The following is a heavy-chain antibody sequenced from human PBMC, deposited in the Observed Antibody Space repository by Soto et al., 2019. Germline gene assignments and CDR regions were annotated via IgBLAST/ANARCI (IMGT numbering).Heavy chain of an antibody. CDR3: ARESRDFYYYSPDV. V-gene: IGHV4-31*03. J-gene: IGHJ6*03. CDR1: GGSISSGGYY. CDR2: IYYTGST. Sequence: QVQLQESGPGLVKPSQPLSLTCTVSGGSISSGGYYWRWIRQHPGKGLEWIGYIYYTGSTYYNPSLKSGVTISVDTSKNQFSLQLSSVTAADSAVYYCARESRDFYYYSPDVWAKGTTVTVSS.